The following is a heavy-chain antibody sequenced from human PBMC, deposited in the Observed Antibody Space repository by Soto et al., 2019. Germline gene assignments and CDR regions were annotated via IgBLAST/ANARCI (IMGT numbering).Heavy chain of an antibody. V-gene: IGHV4-39*01. D-gene: IGHD1-26*01. J-gene: IGHJ4*02. Sequence: QLQLQESGPGLVKPSETLSLTCTVSGGSISSSSYYWGWIRQPPGKGLEWIGSIYYSGSTYYNPSLKSRVPIAVDTSKTPFSLKLSSVTAADTAVYYCARRGGVGATTYDYWGQGTLVTVSS. CDR2: IYYSGST. CDR3: ARRGGVGATTYDY. CDR1: GGSISSSSYY.